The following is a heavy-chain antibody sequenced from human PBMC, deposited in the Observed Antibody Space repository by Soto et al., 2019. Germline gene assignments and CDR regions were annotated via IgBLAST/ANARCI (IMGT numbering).Heavy chain of an antibody. CDR2: FHYSEST. CDR3: ARLGGYCSSTTCYGYYGMDV. D-gene: IGHD2-2*01. Sequence: SETLSLTCTVSGGSISSGPFSWGWLRQPPGEGLEWIGTFHYSESTYYNPSLESRVTISVDTSKNQFSLKVSSVTVADTAVYYCARLGGYCSSTTCYGYYGMDVWGQGTTVT. J-gene: IGHJ6*02. CDR1: GGSISSGPFS. V-gene: IGHV4-39*01.